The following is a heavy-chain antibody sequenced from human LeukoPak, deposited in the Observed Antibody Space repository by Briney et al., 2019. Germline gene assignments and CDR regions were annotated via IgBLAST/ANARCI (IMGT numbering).Heavy chain of an antibody. D-gene: IGHD2-15*01. CDR2: MSSGSRYI. J-gene: IGHJ4*02. CDR1: GFSFSTYA. CDR3: ARDRPTGASRVFVVQ. Sequence: GGSLRLSCTASGFSFSTYAMTWVRQAPGKGLEWISCMSSGSRYIYYADSVRGRFTISRDNTKNSLYLLMNNLRAEDTAIYYCARDRPTGASRVFVVQWGQGTPVTVSS. V-gene: IGHV3-21*06.